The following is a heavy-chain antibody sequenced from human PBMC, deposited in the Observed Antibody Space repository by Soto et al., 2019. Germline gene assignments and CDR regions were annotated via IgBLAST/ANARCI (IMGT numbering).Heavy chain of an antibody. J-gene: IGHJ3*02. V-gene: IGHV3-53*01. CDR1: GFTVSGKKY. CDR3: ATWHLQEHAYDI. D-gene: IGHD1-1*01. CDR2: LYDLDGT. Sequence: LRLSCAAFGFTVSGKKYVAWVRQAPGKGLEWVSALYDLDGTYYADSVKGRFTTSSDSSRTTVYLQMNSLRPDDTAVYSCATWHLQEHAYDIWGQGTMVTVSS.